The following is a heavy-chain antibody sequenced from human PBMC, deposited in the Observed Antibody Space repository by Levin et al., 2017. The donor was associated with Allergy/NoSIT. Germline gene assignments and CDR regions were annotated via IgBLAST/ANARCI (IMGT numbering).Heavy chain of an antibody. CDR2: ISSSSSYT. Sequence: GESLKISCAASGFTFSDYYMSWIRQAPGKGLEWVSYISSSSSYTNYADSVKGRFTISRDNAKNSLYLQMNSLRAEDTAVYYCARSGYSSGWLDYWGQGTLVTVSS. D-gene: IGHD6-19*01. J-gene: IGHJ4*02. CDR3: ARSGYSSGWLDY. CDR1: GFTFSDYY. V-gene: IGHV3-11*03.